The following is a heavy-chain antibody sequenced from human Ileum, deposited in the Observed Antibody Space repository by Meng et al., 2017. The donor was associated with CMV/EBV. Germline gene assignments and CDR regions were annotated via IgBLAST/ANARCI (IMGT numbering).Heavy chain of an antibody. V-gene: IGHV4-4*07. Sequence: LLQESRPRLLQPSETLSLTCTVTGGSLTSYYWTWIRQPAGKGLEWIGRIHPTGTTDDNPSLRSRVSMSLDKSKNQFSLKLTSVTAADTAVYYCARAAARGVPVDLWGQGTLVTVSS. CDR3: ARAAARGVPVDL. J-gene: IGHJ5*02. CDR2: IHPTGTT. CDR1: GGSLTSYY. D-gene: IGHD3-10*01.